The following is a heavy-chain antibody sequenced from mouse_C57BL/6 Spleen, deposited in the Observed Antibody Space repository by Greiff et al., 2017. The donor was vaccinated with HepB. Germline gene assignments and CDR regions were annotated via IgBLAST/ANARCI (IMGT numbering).Heavy chain of an antibody. Sequence: QVQLQQSGAELVRPGTSVKVSCKASGYAFTNYLIEWVKQRPGQGLEWIGVINPGSGGTTYNEKFKGKATLTADKSSSTAYMQLSSLTSEDSAVYFCARDGFYAMDYWGQGTSVTVSS. D-gene: IGHD2-3*01. CDR2: INPGSGGT. J-gene: IGHJ4*01. CDR3: ARDGFYAMDY. V-gene: IGHV1-54*01. CDR1: GYAFTNYL.